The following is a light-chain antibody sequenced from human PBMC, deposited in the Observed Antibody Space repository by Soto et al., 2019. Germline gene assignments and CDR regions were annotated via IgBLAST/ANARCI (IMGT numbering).Light chain of an antibody. CDR3: QQYSRSPRT. J-gene: IGKJ2*02. V-gene: IGKV3-20*01. CDR2: SAS. CDR1: QSVSSDY. Sequence: ENVLTQSPGTLSLSPGEGATLSCRASQSVSSDYLAWYQQKPGQAPRLLIYSASSRSTGVPDRFSGSGSGTEFSLTIRRLEPEDFAVYYCQQYSRSPRTFGQGTKLEMK.